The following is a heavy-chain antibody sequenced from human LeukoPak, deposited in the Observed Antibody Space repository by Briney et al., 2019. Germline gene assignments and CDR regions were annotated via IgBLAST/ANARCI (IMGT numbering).Heavy chain of an antibody. Sequence: GESLKIYCKGSGYSFTSYWIGWVRQMPGKGLEWMGIIYPGDSDTRYSPSFQGQVTISADKSISTAYLQWSSLKASDTAMYYCARRRYCSSTSCLEHFDYWGQGTLVTVSS. V-gene: IGHV5-51*01. CDR3: ARRRYCSSTSCLEHFDY. D-gene: IGHD2-2*01. CDR2: IYPGDSDT. CDR1: GYSFTSYW. J-gene: IGHJ4*02.